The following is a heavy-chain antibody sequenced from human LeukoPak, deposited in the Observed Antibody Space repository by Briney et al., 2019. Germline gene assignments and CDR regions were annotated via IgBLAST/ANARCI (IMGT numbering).Heavy chain of an antibody. CDR2: ISSNGGST. CDR3: ASSPPTGTTWYFDL. D-gene: IGHD1-7*01. J-gene: IGHJ2*01. Sequence: GGSLRLSCAASGFTFSSYAMHWVRQAPGEGLEYVSAISSNGGSTYYANSVKGRFTISRDNSKNTLCLQMGSLRAEDLAVYYCASSPPTGTTWYFDLWGRGTLATVSS. CDR1: GFTFSSYA. V-gene: IGHV3-64*01.